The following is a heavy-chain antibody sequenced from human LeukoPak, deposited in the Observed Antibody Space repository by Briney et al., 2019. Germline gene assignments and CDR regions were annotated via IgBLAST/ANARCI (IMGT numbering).Heavy chain of an antibody. J-gene: IGHJ4*02. D-gene: IGHD3-22*01. Sequence: SETLSLTCTVSGGSISSYYWSWIRQPPGKGLEWIGYIYYSGNTNYNPSLKSRVTISVDTSKNQSSLKLSSVTAADTAVYYCASYDSSGASGYWGQGTLVTVSS. CDR3: ASYDSSGASGY. CDR1: GGSISSYY. CDR2: IYYSGNT. V-gene: IGHV4-59*08.